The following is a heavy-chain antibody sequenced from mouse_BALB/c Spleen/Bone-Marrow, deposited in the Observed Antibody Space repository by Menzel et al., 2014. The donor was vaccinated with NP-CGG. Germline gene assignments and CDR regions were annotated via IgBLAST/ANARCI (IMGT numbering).Heavy chain of an antibody. V-gene: IGHV1-15*01. CDR2: IHPGSGGT. Sequence: QVQLQQSGAELVRPGASVKLSCKALGYTFTDYEMHWVKQTPVHGLEWIGAIHPGSGGTAYNQKFKGKATLTADKSSSAAYMELSSLSAEDSAVYYCTRGGLRGAGFAYWGQGTLVTVSA. CDR1: GYTFTDYE. J-gene: IGHJ3*01. CDR3: TRGGLRGAGFAY. D-gene: IGHD2-4*01.